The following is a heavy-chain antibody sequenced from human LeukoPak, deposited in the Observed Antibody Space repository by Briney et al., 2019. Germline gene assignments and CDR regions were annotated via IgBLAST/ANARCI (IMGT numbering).Heavy chain of an antibody. D-gene: IGHD6-19*01. J-gene: IGHJ4*02. Sequence: TGGSLRLSCSASGFTFSSYAMHWVRQAPGKGLEYVSAISSNGGSTYYADSVKGRFTISRDNSKNTLYLQMGSLRAEDTAVYYCVIKTTKAIAVADYYFDYWGQGTLVTVSS. CDR3: VIKTTKAIAVADYYFDY. V-gene: IGHV3-64D*09. CDR1: GFTFSSYA. CDR2: ISSNGGST.